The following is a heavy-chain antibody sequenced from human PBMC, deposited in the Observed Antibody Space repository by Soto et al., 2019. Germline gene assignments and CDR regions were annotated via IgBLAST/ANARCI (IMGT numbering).Heavy chain of an antibody. CDR3: AAPRIVGARAYYYYGMDV. D-gene: IGHD1-26*01. J-gene: IGHJ6*02. CDR1: GFTFTSSA. Sequence: GASVKVSCKASGFTFTSSAMQWVRQARGQRLEWIGWIVVGSGNTNYAQKFQERVTITRDMSTSTAYMELSSLRSEDTAVYYCAAPRIVGARAYYYYGMDVWGQGTTVTVSS. V-gene: IGHV1-58*02. CDR2: IVVGSGNT.